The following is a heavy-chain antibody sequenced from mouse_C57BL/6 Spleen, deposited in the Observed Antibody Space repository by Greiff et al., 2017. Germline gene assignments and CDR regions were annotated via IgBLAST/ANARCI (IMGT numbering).Heavy chain of an antibody. V-gene: IGHV14-1*01. Sequence: VHVKQSGAELVRPGASVKLSCTASGFNIKDYYMHWVKQRPEQGLEWIGRIDPEDGDTEYAPKFQGKATMTADTSSNTAYLQLSSLTSEDTAVYYCTTPDYYGSSSWFAYWGQGTLVTVSA. CDR3: TTPDYYGSSSWFAY. CDR2: IDPEDGDT. J-gene: IGHJ3*01. D-gene: IGHD1-1*01. CDR1: GFNIKDYY.